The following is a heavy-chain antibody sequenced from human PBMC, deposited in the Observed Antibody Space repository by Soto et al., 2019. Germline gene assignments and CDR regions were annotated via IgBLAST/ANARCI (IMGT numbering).Heavy chain of an antibody. CDR1: GGSISRGSYY. CDR3: ATRTDYYYGSGSLGGMDV. D-gene: IGHD3-10*01. J-gene: IGHJ6*02. CDR2: IYYSGST. Sequence: LSLTCTVSGGSISRGSYYWIWIRQLPGKGLEWIGYIYYSGSTYYNPSLKSRVTISVDTSKNQFSLKLNSVTAADTAVYYCATRTDYYYGSGSLGGMDVWGQGTTVTVSS. V-gene: IGHV4-31*03.